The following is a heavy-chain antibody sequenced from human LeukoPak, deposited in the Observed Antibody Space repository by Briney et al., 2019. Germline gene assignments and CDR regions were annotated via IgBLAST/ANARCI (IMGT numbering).Heavy chain of an antibody. J-gene: IGHJ4*02. CDR3: ARSSGSYRPFDS. CDR2: ISHIGDI. V-gene: IGHV3-48*03. CDR1: GFIFSSVE. Sequence: GGSLRLSCAASGFIFSSVEMNWVRQAPGRGLEWISHISHIGDIKYADSVKGRFTISRDNAKNSQYLQMTSLRAEDTAVYYCARSSGSYRPFDSWGQGTLVTVSS. D-gene: IGHD3-22*01.